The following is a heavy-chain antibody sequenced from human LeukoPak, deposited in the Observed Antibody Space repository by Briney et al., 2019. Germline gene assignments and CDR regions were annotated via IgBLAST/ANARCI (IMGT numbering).Heavy chain of an antibody. CDR3: ARSQNDYSNFDY. J-gene: IGHJ4*02. CDR1: GGTFSSYA. CDR2: IIPIFGTA. V-gene: IGHV1-69*13. D-gene: IGHD4-11*01. Sequence: PVKVSCKASGGTFSSYAISWVRQAPGQGLEWMGGIIPIFGTANYAQKFQGRVTITADESTSTAYMELSSLRSEDTAVYYCARSQNDYSNFDYWGQGTLVTVSS.